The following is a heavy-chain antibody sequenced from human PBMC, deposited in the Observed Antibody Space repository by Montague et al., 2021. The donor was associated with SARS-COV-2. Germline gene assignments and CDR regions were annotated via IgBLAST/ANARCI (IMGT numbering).Heavy chain of an antibody. V-gene: IGHV4-34*01. D-gene: IGHD3-10*01. CDR1: GGSFSGYH. Sequence: SETLSLTCAVYGGSFSGYHWTWIRQPPGKGLEWIGEINYSGSTNYNPSLKSQVTISVDTSKNQFSLKLSSVTAADTAVYYCARVAPRTKTRITLIRRFDYGGQGTLVTVSS. CDR2: INYSGST. J-gene: IGHJ4*02. CDR3: ARVAPRTKTRITLIRRFDY.